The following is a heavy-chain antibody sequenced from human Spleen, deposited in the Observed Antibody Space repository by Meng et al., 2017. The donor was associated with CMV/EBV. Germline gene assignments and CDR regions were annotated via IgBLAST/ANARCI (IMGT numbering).Heavy chain of an antibody. J-gene: IGHJ4*02. V-gene: IGHV3-23*01. CDR1: GFTFSNYA. Sequence: SGFTFSNYARNWDRQAQGKGLEWVSTMSGSGGTTYSADSVKGRFTISRDNSRNTLYLQMNSLRAEDTAVYYCAKGSSIVLTEYTVFDYWGQGTLVTVSS. CDR3: AKGSSIVLTEYTVFDY. CDR2: MSGSGGTT. D-gene: IGHD2-8*01.